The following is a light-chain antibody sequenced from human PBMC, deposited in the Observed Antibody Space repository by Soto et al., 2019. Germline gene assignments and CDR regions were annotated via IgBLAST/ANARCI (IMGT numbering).Light chain of an antibody. Sequence: EIVLTQSPGTLSLSPGKRATLSCRASQSLSSNYLAWYQQKPGQAPRLLMYGVSSRATGIPDRFSGSGSGTDFTLTISRLEPEDFAVYYCQQYGSSLWTFGQGAKVDIK. CDR2: GVS. CDR1: QSLSSNY. J-gene: IGKJ1*01. CDR3: QQYGSSLWT. V-gene: IGKV3-20*01.